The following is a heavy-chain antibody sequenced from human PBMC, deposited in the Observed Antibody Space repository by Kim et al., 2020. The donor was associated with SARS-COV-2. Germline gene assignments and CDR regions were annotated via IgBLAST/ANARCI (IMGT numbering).Heavy chain of an antibody. Sequence: GGSLRLSCAASGFTFSSYAMSWVRQAPGKGLEWVSAISGSGGSTYYADSVKGRFTISRDNSKNTLYLQMNSLRAEDTAVYYCAKVPRITMIAAGGGYYFDYWGQGTLVTVSS. CDR2: ISGSGGST. V-gene: IGHV3-23*01. D-gene: IGHD3-22*01. J-gene: IGHJ4*02. CDR1: GFTFSSYA. CDR3: AKVPRITMIAAGGGYYFDY.